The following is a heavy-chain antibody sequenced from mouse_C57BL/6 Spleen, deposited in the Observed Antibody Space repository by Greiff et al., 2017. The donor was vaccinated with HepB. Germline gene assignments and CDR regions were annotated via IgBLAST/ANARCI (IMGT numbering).Heavy chain of an antibody. D-gene: IGHD2-4*01. Sequence: VQLQQSGAELVKPGASVKISCKASGYAFSSYWMNWVKQRPGKGLEWIGQIYPGDGDTNYNGQFKGKATLTADKSSSTAYMQLSSLTSEDSAVYFCARRYDYDRRAWFADWGQGTLVTVSA. V-gene: IGHV1-80*01. J-gene: IGHJ3*01. CDR1: GYAFSSYW. CDR2: IYPGDGDT. CDR3: ARRYDYDRRAWFAD.